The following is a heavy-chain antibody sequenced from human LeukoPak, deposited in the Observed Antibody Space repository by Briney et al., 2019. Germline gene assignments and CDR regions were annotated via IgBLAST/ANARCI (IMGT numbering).Heavy chain of an antibody. D-gene: IGHD6-19*01. CDR1: GYSISSGYY. CDR2: IDHSGST. Sequence: SETLSLTCTVSGYSISSGYYWGWIRQPPGKGLEWTGSIDHSGSTYYNPSLKSRITISVDTSKNQFSLKLSSVTAADTAVYYCARGRRQWLIGYWGQGTLVTVSS. J-gene: IGHJ4*02. V-gene: IGHV4-38-2*02. CDR3: ARGRRQWLIGY.